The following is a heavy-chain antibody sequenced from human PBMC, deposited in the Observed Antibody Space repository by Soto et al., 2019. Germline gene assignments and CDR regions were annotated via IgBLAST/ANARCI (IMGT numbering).Heavy chain of an antibody. CDR3: ARGGYCSSTSCYSGVYYYYGMDV. CDR1: GYTFTSYG. Sequence: QVQLVQSGAEVKKPGASVKVSCKASGYTFTSYGISSVRQAPGQGLEWMGWISAYHGNTNYAQKLQGRVTMTTDTSTSAAYMELRSLRSDDTAVYYCARGGYCSSTSCYSGVYYYYGMDVWGQGTTVTVSS. CDR2: ISAYHGNT. D-gene: IGHD2-2*02. J-gene: IGHJ6*02. V-gene: IGHV1-18*01.